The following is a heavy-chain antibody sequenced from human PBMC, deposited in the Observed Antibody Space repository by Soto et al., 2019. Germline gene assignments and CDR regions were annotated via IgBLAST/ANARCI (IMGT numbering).Heavy chain of an antibody. CDR1: GGSIYTGAYY. Sequence: QLQLQESGPGLVKPSQTLALTCTVSGGSIYTGAYYWSWIRQHPGKGLEWIGYIYYTGHSYYSPSLRSRVTTLIDTSKNQFSLNLSSVTAADTAVYYCARVYGDYYFDLWGQGILVTVSS. J-gene: IGHJ4*02. D-gene: IGHD4-17*01. CDR2: IYYTGHS. CDR3: ARVYGDYYFDL. V-gene: IGHV4-31*03.